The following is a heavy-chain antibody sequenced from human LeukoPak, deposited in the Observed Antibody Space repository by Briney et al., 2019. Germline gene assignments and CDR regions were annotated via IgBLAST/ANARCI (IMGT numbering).Heavy chain of an antibody. CDR3: ARGYSSGWFIRIFDY. V-gene: IGHV4-39*01. CDR2: IYYSGRT. D-gene: IGHD6-19*01. Sequence: SETLSLTCTVAGVSISSSSYYWGWLRQPPGKGQERIRTIYYSGRTYSNTSLKSRVIISVDTSKNPFSLRMSSVTAADTAVYYCARGYSSGWFIRIFDYWGQGTLVTVSS. J-gene: IGHJ4*02. CDR1: GVSISSSSYY.